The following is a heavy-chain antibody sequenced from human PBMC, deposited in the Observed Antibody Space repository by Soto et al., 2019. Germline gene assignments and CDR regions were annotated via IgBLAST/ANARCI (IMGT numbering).Heavy chain of an antibody. CDR2: IFSNDEK. CDR3: AQPLRWYSSRWRDNWYFDL. D-gene: IGHD6-13*01. Sequence: QVTLKESGPVLVKPTETLTLTCTVSGFSLSNARMGVSWIRQPPGKALEWLAHIFSNDEKCYSTSLKRMLTIANGPAKCQVVLTMTIMDPLGTTTYDCAQPLRWYSSRWRDNWYFDLWGRGTLLTVTS. V-gene: IGHV2-26*01. J-gene: IGHJ2*01. CDR1: GFSLSNARMG.